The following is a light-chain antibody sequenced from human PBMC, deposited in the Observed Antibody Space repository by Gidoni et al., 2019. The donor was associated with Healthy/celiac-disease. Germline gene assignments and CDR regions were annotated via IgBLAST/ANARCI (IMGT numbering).Light chain of an antibody. CDR2: GNS. CDR3: QSYDSSLSGVV. CDR1: SSNIGAGYD. V-gene: IGLV1-40*01. Sequence: QSVLTQPPSVSAAPGQRVTISCTGSSSNIGAGYDVHWYQQLPGTAPKLLIYGNSKRPSGVPDRFSGSKSGTSASLASTGSQAEDEADYYCQSYDSSLSGVVFGGGTKLTVL. J-gene: IGLJ2*01.